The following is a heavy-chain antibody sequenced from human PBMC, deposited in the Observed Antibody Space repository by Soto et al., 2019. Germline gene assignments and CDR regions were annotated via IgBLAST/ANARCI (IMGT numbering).Heavy chain of an antibody. J-gene: IGHJ4*02. D-gene: IGHD3-22*01. CDR3: ARDRYYDSSGSPLYYFDY. Sequence: PGGSLRLSCAASGFTFSSYWMSWVRQAPGKGLEWVANIKQDGSEKYYVDSVKGRFTISRDNAKNSLYLQMNSLRAEDTAVYYCARDRYYDSSGSPLYYFDYWGQGTLVTVSS. CDR1: GFTFSSYW. CDR2: IKQDGSEK. V-gene: IGHV3-7*03.